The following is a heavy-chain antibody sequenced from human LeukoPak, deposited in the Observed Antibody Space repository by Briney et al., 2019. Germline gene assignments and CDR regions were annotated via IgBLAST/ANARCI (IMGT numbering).Heavy chain of an antibody. CDR3: AKDEEGSGTYFLEGVFDF. Sequence: PGGSLRLSCAASGFTFDDYAMHWVRQAPGKRLEWVSFISGDGAYTYYADSVKGRFTTSRDNSKNSLYLQMDTLRTEDTALYYCAKDEEGSGTYFLEGVFDFWGQGTLVTVSS. V-gene: IGHV3-43*02. D-gene: IGHD3-10*01. J-gene: IGHJ4*02. CDR2: ISGDGAYT. CDR1: GFTFDDYA.